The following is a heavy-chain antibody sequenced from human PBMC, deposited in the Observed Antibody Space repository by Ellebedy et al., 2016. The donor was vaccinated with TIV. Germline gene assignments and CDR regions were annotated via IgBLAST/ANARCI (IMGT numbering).Heavy chain of an antibody. D-gene: IGHD6-6*01. CDR1: GYTFTPYF. J-gene: IGHJ6*02. CDR2: IIPILGIA. V-gene: IGHV1-69*02. CDR3: ASPLRGYSSSHTPGYYGMDV. Sequence: AASVKVSCKASGYTFTPYFMHSVRQAPGQGLEWMGRIIPILGIANYAQKFQGRVTITADKSTSTAYMELSSLRSEDTAVYYCASPLRGYSSSHTPGYYGMDVWGQGTTVTVSS.